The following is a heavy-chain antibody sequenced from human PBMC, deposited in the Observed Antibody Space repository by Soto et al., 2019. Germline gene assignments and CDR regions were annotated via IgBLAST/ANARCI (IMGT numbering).Heavy chain of an antibody. V-gene: IGHV3-23*01. Sequence: GGSLRLSCAASGFTFSSYAMSWVRQAPGKGLEWVSAISGSGGSTYYADSVKGRFTISRDNSKNTLYLQMNSLRAEDTAVYYCAKDVVELYYDFWSGYTSNYYYGMDVWGQGTTVTVSS. CDR3: AKDVVELYYDFWSGYTSNYYYGMDV. J-gene: IGHJ6*02. CDR1: GFTFSSYA. CDR2: ISGSGGST. D-gene: IGHD3-3*01.